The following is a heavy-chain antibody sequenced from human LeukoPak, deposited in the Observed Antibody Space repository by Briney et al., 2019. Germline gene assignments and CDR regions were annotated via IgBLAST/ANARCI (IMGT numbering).Heavy chain of an antibody. V-gene: IGHV3-66*02. D-gene: IGHD3-10*01. Sequence: GGSLRLSCAASGFTVSSNYMSWVRQAPGKGLEWVSVIYSGGSTCYADSVKGRFTISRDNSKNTLYLQMNSLRAEDTAVYYCARDQYYYGSGTIDYWGQGTLVTVSS. CDR2: IYSGGST. CDR3: ARDQYYYGSGTIDY. CDR1: GFTVSSNY. J-gene: IGHJ4*02.